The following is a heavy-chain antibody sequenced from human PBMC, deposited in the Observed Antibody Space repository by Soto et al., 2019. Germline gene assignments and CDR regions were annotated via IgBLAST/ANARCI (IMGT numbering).Heavy chain of an antibody. V-gene: IGHV4-30-2*01. J-gene: IGHJ2*01. Sequence: QLQLQESGSGLVKPSQTLSLTCAVSGGSISSGGYSWSWIRQPPGKGLEWIGYIYHSGSTYYNPSLKSRVTISVDRSKNQFSLKLSSVTAADTAVYYCARALGIAAAGTVWYFDLWGRGSLVTVSS. CDR2: IYHSGST. D-gene: IGHD6-13*01. CDR3: ARALGIAAAGTVWYFDL. CDR1: GGSISSGGYS.